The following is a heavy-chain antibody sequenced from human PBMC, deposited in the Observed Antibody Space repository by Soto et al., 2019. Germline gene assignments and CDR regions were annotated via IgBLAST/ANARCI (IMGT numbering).Heavy chain of an antibody. CDR1: GFTFSNYG. Sequence: PGGSLRLSCAASGFTFSNYGMNWVRQAPGKGLEWVAVISYDGSNKYYADSVKGRFTISRDNSKNMLYLQMNSLRAEDTAVYYCAKVGAYDSSGYSTEYFQHWGQGTLVTVSS. J-gene: IGHJ1*01. CDR2: ISYDGSNK. D-gene: IGHD3-22*01. V-gene: IGHV3-30*18. CDR3: AKVGAYDSSGYSTEYFQH.